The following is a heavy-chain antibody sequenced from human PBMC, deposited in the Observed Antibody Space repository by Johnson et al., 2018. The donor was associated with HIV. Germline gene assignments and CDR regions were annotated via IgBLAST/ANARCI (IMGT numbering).Heavy chain of an antibody. Sequence: VQLVESGGGVVQPGRSLRLSCAASGFTVSSNYMNWVRQAPGKGLEWVSVLYSGGSTYYADFVKDRFIISRDNSKNTLYLQMNSLRAEDTAVYYCARDYHYVWGSSYGFDIWGQGTMVIVSS. CDR2: LYSGGST. CDR3: ARDYHYVWGSSYGFDI. CDR1: GFTVSSNY. J-gene: IGHJ3*02. D-gene: IGHD3-16*01. V-gene: IGHV3-66*01.